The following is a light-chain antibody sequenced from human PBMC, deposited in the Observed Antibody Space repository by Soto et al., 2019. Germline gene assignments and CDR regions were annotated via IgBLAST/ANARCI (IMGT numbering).Light chain of an antibody. CDR3: QQYNNWPPLT. V-gene: IGKV3-15*01. CDR1: QSVSSN. CDR2: GAS. Sequence: EIVMTQSPATLSVSPGERATLSCRASQSVSSNLAWYQQKPGQAPRLLIYGASTRATGIPARFSGSGSGTEFTLTISSLQAEEVAVCYCQQYNNWPPLTFGGGTKVEIK. J-gene: IGKJ4*01.